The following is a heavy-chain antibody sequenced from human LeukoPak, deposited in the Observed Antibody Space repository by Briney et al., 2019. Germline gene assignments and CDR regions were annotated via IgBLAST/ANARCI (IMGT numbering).Heavy chain of an antibody. V-gene: IGHV1-18*01. CDR2: ISAYNGNT. Sequence: GASVKVSCKASGYTFTSYGISWVRQAPEQGLEWMGWISAYNGNTNYAQKLQGRVTMTTDTSTSTAYMELRSLRSDDTAVYYCATGNLDYYDSSGYYYNFDYWGQGTLVTVSS. CDR3: ATGNLDYYDSSGYYYNFDY. CDR1: GYTFTSYG. D-gene: IGHD3-22*01. J-gene: IGHJ4*02.